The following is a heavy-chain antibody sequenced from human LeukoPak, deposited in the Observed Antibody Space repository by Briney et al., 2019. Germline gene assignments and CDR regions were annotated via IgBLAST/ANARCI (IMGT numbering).Heavy chain of an antibody. D-gene: IGHD2-15*01. V-gene: IGHV1-8*01. CDR3: AGGYCSGGSCYGYDYYYGMDV. CDR2: MNPNSGNT. CDR1: GYTFTSYD. J-gene: IGHJ6*04. Sequence: ASVKVSCKASGYTFTSYDINWVRQATGQGLEWMGWMNPNSGNTGYAQKFQGRVTMTRNTSISTAYMELSSLRSEDTAVYYCAGGYCSGGSCYGYDYYYGMDVWGKGTTVTVSS.